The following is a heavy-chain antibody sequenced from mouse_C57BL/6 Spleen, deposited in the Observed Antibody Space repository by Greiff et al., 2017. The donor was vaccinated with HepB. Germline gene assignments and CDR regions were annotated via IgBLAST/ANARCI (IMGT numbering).Heavy chain of an antibody. CDR2: IWSGGST. CDR1: GFSLTSYG. Sequence: QVQLQQSGPGLVQPSQSLSITCTVSGFSLTSYGVHWVRQSPGKGLEWLGVIWSGGSTDYNAAFISRLSISKDNSTSQVFFKMNSRQADDTAIYYCARGGYYGPDVWGTGTTVTVSS. J-gene: IGHJ1*03. D-gene: IGHD1-1*01. V-gene: IGHV2-2*01. CDR3: ARGGYYGPDV.